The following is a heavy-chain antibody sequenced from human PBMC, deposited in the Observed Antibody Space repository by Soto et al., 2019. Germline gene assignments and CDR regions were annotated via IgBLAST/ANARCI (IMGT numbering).Heavy chain of an antibody. CDR1: GGSISSGGYS. J-gene: IGHJ1*01. CDR2: IYHSGRP. CDR3: ARHGYYYDS. V-gene: IGHV4-30-2*01. D-gene: IGHD3-22*01. Sequence: SETLSLTCAVSGGSISSGGYSWSWIRQPPGKGLEWIGYIYHSGRPYYNPSLKSRVTISVDRSKNQFSLRLSSVTAADTAVYYCARHGYYYDSWSQGTLVTVS.